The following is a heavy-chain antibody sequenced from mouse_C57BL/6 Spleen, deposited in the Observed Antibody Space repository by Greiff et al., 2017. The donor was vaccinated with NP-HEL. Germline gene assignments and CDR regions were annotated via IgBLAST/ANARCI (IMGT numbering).Heavy chain of an antibody. CDR2: IYPGDGDT. Sequence: QVQLQQSGPELVKPGASVKISCKASGYAFSSSWMNWVKQRPGKGLEWIGRIYPGDGDTNYNGKFKGKATLTADKSSSTAYMQLSSLTSEDSAVYFCARIYDYDVGNFDYWGQGTTLTVSS. D-gene: IGHD2-4*01. CDR1: GYAFSSSW. J-gene: IGHJ2*01. CDR3: ARIYDYDVGNFDY. V-gene: IGHV1-82*01.